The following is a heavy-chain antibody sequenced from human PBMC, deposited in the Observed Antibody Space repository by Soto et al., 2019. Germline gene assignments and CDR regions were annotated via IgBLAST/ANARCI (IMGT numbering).Heavy chain of an antibody. CDR2: IRSKAYGGTT. V-gene: IGHV3-49*03. CDR3: TRANCTNGVCGFYPYYYYMDV. CDR1: GFTFGDYA. Sequence: GGSLRLSCTASGFTFGDYAMSWFRQAPGKGLEWVGFIRSKAYGGTTEYAASVKGRFTISRDDSKSIAYLQMNSLKTEDTAVYYCTRANCTNGVCGFYPYYYYMDVWGKGTTVTVSS. J-gene: IGHJ6*03. D-gene: IGHD2-8*01.